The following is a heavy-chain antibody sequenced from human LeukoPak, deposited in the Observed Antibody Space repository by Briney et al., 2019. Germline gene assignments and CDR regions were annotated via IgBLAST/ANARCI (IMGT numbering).Heavy chain of an antibody. J-gene: IGHJ5*02. CDR2: IKKDGTGK. CDR1: GFTFSDFW. Sequence: GGSLRLSCAASGFTFSDFWMTWARQAPGKGLEWVANIKKDGTGKDYVDSVKGRFTISRDNAKNSLYLQMNSLRAEDTAVYYCASSPTGIAAAGLNWFDPWGQGTLVTVSS. V-gene: IGHV3-7*01. CDR3: ASSPTGIAAAGLNWFDP. D-gene: IGHD6-13*01.